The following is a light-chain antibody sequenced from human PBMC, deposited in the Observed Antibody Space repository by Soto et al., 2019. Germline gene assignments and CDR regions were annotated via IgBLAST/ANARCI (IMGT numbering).Light chain of an antibody. CDR2: GAS. Sequence: EIVLTQSPGTLSLSPGERATLSCRASQSVSSSYLAWYQQKPGQAPRLLIYGASSRATGIPDRFSGSGSGTDFTLTISRLEPEEFAVYYCQQYGSSPYTFRQGTKLEIK. J-gene: IGKJ2*01. CDR3: QQYGSSPYT. V-gene: IGKV3-20*01. CDR1: QSVSSSY.